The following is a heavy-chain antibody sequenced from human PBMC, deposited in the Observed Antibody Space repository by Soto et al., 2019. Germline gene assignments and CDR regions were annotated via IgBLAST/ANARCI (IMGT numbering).Heavy chain of an antibody. CDR1: GGSISSNTYY. Sequence: QLQLQESGPGLVRPSETLSLTCTVSGGSISSNTYYWGWIRQPPGKGLEWIGSIYYNGFTYYNPSLKSRVTMTVDTSKNHFSLRLSSMTASDTALYYCARKGDFWSGPGEFDPWGQGTLVTVS. J-gene: IGHJ5*02. V-gene: IGHV4-39*02. CDR3: ARKGDFWSGPGEFDP. CDR2: IYYNGFT. D-gene: IGHD3-3*01.